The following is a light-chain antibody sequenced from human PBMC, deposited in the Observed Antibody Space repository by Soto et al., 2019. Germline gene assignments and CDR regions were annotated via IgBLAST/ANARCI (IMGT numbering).Light chain of an antibody. CDR3: QHYGDWPLT. J-gene: IGKJ4*01. CDR2: ATS. CDR1: QSVGNN. Sequence: EIVLTQSPATLSVSPGERATLSCRASQSVGNNFAWYQQKPGQAPRLLIFATSTRATGVPARFRGSGSGTEFTLTISSLQSEDFAVYYCQHYGDWPLTFGGGAKVEIE. V-gene: IGKV3-15*01.